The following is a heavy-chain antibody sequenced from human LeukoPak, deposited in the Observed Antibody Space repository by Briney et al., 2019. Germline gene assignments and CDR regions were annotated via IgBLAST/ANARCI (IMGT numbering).Heavy chain of an antibody. J-gene: IGHJ4*02. CDR1: GYTFTSYA. CDR2: INAGNGNT. D-gene: IGHD2-15*01. CDR3: APEYSGCSGGSCYYYFDY. V-gene: IGHV1-3*01. Sequence: ASVKVSCKASGYTFTSYAMHWVRQAPGQRLEWMGWINAGNGNTKYSQKFQGRVTITRDTSASTAYMELSSLRPEDTAVYYCAPEYSGCSGGSCYYYFDYWGQGTLVTVSS.